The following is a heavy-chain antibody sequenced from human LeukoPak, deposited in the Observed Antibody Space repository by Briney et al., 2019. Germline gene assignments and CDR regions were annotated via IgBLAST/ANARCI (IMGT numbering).Heavy chain of an antibody. D-gene: IGHD1-14*01. J-gene: IGHJ3*02. CDR2: TYYRSKWYT. V-gene: IGHV6-1*01. Sequence: SQTLSLTCAISGDSVSSKSAAWNWIRQSPSRGLEWLGRTYYRSKWYTDYAVSVESRITVNADTSKNQFSLQLKSVTPEDTAVYYCARDTGIGLDTLDIWGQGTMVTVST. CDR3: ARDTGIGLDTLDI. CDR1: GDSVSSKSAA.